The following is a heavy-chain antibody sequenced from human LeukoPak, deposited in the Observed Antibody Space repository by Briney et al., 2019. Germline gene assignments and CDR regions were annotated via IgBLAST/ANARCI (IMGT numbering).Heavy chain of an antibody. Sequence: GGSLRLSCAASGFTVSSNYMSWVRQAPGKGLEWVSVIYSGGSTYYADSVKGRFTISRDNAKNSLYLQMNSLSDEDTAVYYCARVGGTSIYYYYYYMDVWGKGTTVTVSS. V-gene: IGHV3-66*01. CDR2: IYSGGST. D-gene: IGHD1-1*01. CDR3: ARVGGTSIYYYYYYMDV. J-gene: IGHJ6*03. CDR1: GFTVSSNY.